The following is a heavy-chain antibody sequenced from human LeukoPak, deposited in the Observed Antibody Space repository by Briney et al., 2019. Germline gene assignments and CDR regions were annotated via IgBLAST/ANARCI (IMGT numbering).Heavy chain of an antibody. Sequence: GGSLRLSCAASGFAFSNYAMSWVRQAPGKGLEWVSSLSGGGDSRYYADSVMGRFTISRDNSKNTLYLQMNSLRAEDTALYYCAREDYDSSGYYYIYYFEYWGQGTPVTVSS. CDR2: LSGGGDSR. CDR1: GFAFSNYA. V-gene: IGHV3-23*01. J-gene: IGHJ4*02. CDR3: AREDYDSSGYYYIYYFEY. D-gene: IGHD3-22*01.